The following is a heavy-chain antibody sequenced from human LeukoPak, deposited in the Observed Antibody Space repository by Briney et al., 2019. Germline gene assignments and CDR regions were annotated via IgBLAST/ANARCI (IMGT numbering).Heavy chain of an antibody. J-gene: IGHJ4*02. Sequence: SETLSLTCTVSGGSISSYYWSWIRQPPGKGLEWIGYIYHSGSTYYNPSLKSRVTISVDRSKNQFSLKLSSVTAADTAVYYCARDDWHGSGSPGFCDYWGQGTLVTVSS. V-gene: IGHV4-59*12. CDR2: IYHSGST. D-gene: IGHD3-10*01. CDR3: ARDDWHGSGSPGFCDY. CDR1: GGSISSYY.